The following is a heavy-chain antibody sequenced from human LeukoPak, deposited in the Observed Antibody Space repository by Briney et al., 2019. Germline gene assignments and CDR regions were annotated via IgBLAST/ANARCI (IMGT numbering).Heavy chain of an antibody. CDR3: AKDGSGWSFDS. CDR1: GFTFTNFA. CDR2: IGGSGDT. J-gene: IGHJ5*01. Sequence: PGGSLRLSCAASGFTFTNFAGGWVRQAPGRELEWVSRIGGSGDTYYADSVKGRFTISRDISKNQLYLQLSSLRADDTAVYYCAKDGSGWSFDSWGQGTLVTVSS. D-gene: IGHD3-10*01. V-gene: IGHV3-23*01.